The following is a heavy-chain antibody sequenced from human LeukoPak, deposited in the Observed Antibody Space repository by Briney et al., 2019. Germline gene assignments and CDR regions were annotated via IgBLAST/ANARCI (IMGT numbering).Heavy chain of an antibody. V-gene: IGHV3-48*01. D-gene: IGHD3-22*01. CDR1: GFTFSTYS. CDR3: ARAEKGGYYDSSGYDY. J-gene: IGHJ4*02. Sequence: PGGSLRLSCAASGFTFSTYSMNWVRQAPGKGLEWVSFITSSSSTTYYADSVKGRFTTSRDNAKNSLYLQMSSLRVEDTAVYYCARAEKGGYYDSSGYDYWGQGTLVTVSS. CDR2: ITSSSSTT.